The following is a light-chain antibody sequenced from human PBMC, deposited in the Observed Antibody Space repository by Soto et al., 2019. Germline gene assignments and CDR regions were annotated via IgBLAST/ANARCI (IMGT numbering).Light chain of an antibody. CDR3: QQHCTSPMT. J-gene: IGKJ1*01. CDR2: GAS. Sequence: EIVLTQFPGSLSLSLGESATLSCRVSQSVTSNYIAWYQQKPGQAPRLLVYGASSRAAGITDRFSGSGSGADFSLTIIRLVPYDFAAYYYQQHCTSPMTFGQGTQVDIK. V-gene: IGKV3-20*01. CDR1: QSVTSNY.